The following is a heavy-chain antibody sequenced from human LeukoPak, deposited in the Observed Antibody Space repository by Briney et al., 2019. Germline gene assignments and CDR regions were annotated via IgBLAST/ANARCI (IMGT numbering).Heavy chain of an antibody. J-gene: IGHJ4*02. V-gene: IGHV3-30*18. D-gene: IGHD5-18*01. Sequence: GRSLRLSCAASGFTFSSYGMHWVRQAPGKGLEWVAVISYDGSNKYYAVSVKGRFTISRHIYKNTLYLQMNSLRAEYTAVYYCAKLLYGYGPRPFDYWGQGNLVTGSS. CDR3: AKLLYGYGPRPFDY. CDR2: ISYDGSNK. CDR1: GFTFSSYG.